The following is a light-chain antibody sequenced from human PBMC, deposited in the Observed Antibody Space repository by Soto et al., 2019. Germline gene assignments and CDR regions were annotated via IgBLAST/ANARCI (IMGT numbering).Light chain of an antibody. CDR2: ATS. CDR3: QQVNSYPLT. Sequence: DIQMTQSPSTLSGSVGDRVTITCRASQTISSWLAWYQQKPGKAPKFLIYATSTFQSGVPSRFSGGGSGTEFTLTISSLQPEDFATYYCQQVNSYPLTFGGGTKVDIK. J-gene: IGKJ4*01. V-gene: IGKV1-9*01. CDR1: QTISSW.